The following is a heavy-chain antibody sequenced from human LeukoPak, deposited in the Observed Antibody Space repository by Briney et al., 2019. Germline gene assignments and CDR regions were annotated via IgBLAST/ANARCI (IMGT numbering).Heavy chain of an antibody. CDR2: IYYSGST. V-gene: IGHV4-59*08. Sequence: SETLSLTCTVSGGSISSYYWSWIRQPPGKGLEWIGYIYYSGSTNYNPSLKSRVTISVDTSKNQFSLRLSSVTAADTAVYYCARHAYSGSYEISYWGQGTLVTVSS. CDR1: GGSISSYY. J-gene: IGHJ4*02. D-gene: IGHD1-26*01. CDR3: ARHAYSGSYEISY.